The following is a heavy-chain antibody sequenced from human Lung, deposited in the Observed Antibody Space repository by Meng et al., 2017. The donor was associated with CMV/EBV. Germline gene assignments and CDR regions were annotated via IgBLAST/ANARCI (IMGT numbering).Heavy chain of an antibody. V-gene: IGHV3-23*03. Sequence: GGSLRLSXAASGFTFSDFAMSWVRQAPGKGLEWVSVIYSGGRSTSYADSVKGRFTISRDNSKNTLYLQMNRLRADDTAVYYCAKMYCGTTSCYIFDFWGLGTLVTVSS. CDR1: GFTFSDFA. CDR3: AKMYCGTTSCYIFDF. CDR2: IYSGGRST. D-gene: IGHD2-2*02. J-gene: IGHJ4*02.